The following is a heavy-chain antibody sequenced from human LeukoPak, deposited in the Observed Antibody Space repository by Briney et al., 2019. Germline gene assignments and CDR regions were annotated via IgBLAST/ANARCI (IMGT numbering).Heavy chain of an antibody. Sequence: GESLKISCKGSGYSFTSYWIGWVRLMPGKGLEWMGIIYPGDSHTKYSPSFQGQVTISADKSISTAYLQWSSLKASDTAMYYCALEYSSSSDAFDIWGQGTMVTVSS. CDR1: GYSFTSYW. V-gene: IGHV5-51*01. J-gene: IGHJ3*02. D-gene: IGHD6-6*01. CDR3: ALEYSSSSDAFDI. CDR2: IYPGDSHT.